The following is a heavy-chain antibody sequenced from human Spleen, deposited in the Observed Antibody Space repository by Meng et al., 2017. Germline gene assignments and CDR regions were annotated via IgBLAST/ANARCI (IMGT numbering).Heavy chain of an antibody. Sequence: ASVKVSCKASGYRFTSYGISWARQAPGQGLEWMGWISVYNGNTDSAQKFQERVTMTTETSTSTAYLELRSLKSDDTAVYYCAKILAVTNAADYWGQGTLVTVSS. CDR3: AKILAVTNAADY. J-gene: IGHJ4*02. V-gene: IGHV1-18*01. CDR2: ISVYNGNT. CDR1: GYRFTSYG. D-gene: IGHD4-17*01.